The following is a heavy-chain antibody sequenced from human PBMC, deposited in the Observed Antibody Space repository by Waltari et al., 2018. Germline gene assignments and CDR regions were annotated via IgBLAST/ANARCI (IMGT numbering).Heavy chain of an antibody. D-gene: IGHD3-22*01. CDR3: AAVPYYYDSSGYYYFDY. Sequence: QMQLVQSGPEVKKPGTSVKVSCKASGFTFTSSAMQWVRNARGQRLEWIGWIVVGSGNTNYAQKFQERVTITRDMSTSTAYMELSSLRSEDTAVYYCAAVPYYYDSSGYYYFDYWGQGTLVTVSS. J-gene: IGHJ4*02. CDR1: GFTFTSSA. CDR2: IVVGSGNT. V-gene: IGHV1-58*02.